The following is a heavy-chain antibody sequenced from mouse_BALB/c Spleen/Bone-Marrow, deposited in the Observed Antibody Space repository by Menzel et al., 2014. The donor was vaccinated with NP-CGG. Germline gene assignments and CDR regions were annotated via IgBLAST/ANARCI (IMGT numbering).Heavy chain of an antibody. CDR3: ALYGNYAGN. D-gene: IGHD2-1*01. CDR1: GYAFSSYW. J-gene: IGHJ3*01. V-gene: IGHV1-80*01. Sequence: VQVVESGAELVRPGSSVKISCKASGYAFSSYWVNWVKQRPGQGLEWIGQIYPGDGDTNYNGKFKGKATLTADKSSSTAYMQLSSLTSEDSAVYFCALYGNYAGNWGQGTLVTVSA. CDR2: IYPGDGDT.